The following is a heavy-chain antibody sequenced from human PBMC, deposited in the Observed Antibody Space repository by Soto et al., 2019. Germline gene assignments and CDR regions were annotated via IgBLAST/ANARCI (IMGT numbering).Heavy chain of an antibody. CDR1: GFTFTTSA. D-gene: IGHD1-26*01. J-gene: IGHJ5*01. Sequence: EVQLLESGGGLLRPGGSLRLSCAASGFTFTTSAMSWVRQAPGKGLEWVAAVSASVGTTYYADSVKGRFTISKDTSKDTVYLQLHCLRLEDAAVYYCARAVFFGGGFYLGSWGHGTLLTVSS. CDR2: VSASVGTT. V-gene: IGHV3-23*01. CDR3: ARAVFFGGGFYLGS.